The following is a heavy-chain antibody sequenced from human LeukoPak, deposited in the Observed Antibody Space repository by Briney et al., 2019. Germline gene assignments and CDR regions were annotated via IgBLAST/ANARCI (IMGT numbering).Heavy chain of an antibody. V-gene: IGHV1-3*01. Sequence: ASVKVSCKTSGYTFTTCDVHWVRQAPGQRLEWMGWIHADSGNTKYSQKLQGRVAIARDTSASTIYMELTSLRIEDTAVYFCTIGLAGDWDAFDIWGLGTMVTVSS. D-gene: IGHD6-19*01. CDR2: IHADSGNT. CDR3: TIGLAGDWDAFDI. J-gene: IGHJ3*02. CDR1: GYTFTTCD.